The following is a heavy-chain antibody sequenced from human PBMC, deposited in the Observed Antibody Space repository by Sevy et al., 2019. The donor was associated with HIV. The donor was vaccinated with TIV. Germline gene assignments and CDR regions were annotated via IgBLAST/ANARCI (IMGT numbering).Heavy chain of an antibody. J-gene: IGHJ4*02. CDR3: AKKQWELPTKRYFDF. D-gene: IGHD1-26*01. CDR2: ISGSGGST. V-gene: IGHV3-23*01. CDR1: GFTFTSCA. Sequence: GGSRRLSCAASGFTFTSCAMSWVRQAPGKGLEWVSSISGSGGSTYYLDSVKGRFTISRHNSKNTLYLQMNNVRAEDAAVYYCAKKQWELPTKRYFDFWGQGTLVTVSS.